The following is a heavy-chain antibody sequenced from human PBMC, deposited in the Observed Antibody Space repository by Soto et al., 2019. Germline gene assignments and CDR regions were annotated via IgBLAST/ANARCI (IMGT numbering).Heavy chain of an antibody. D-gene: IGHD6-13*01. CDR1: GYTFTSYA. CDR2: MNPNSGNT. V-gene: IGHV1-8*01. Sequence: QVPLVQSGAEVKKPGASVKVSCKASGYTFTSYAINWVRQATGQGLEWMGWMNPNSGNTGYAQKFQGRVTMTRNTSISTAYMELSSLRSEDTAVYYCAREHSSSWRFDYWGQGTLVTVSS. J-gene: IGHJ4*02. CDR3: AREHSSSWRFDY.